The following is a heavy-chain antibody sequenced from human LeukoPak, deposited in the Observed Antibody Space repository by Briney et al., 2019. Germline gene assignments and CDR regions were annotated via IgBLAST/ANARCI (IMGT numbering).Heavy chain of an antibody. Sequence: SVKVSCKASGGTFSSYAISWVRQAPGQGLEWMGGIIPIFGTANYAQKFQGRVTITADESTSTAYMELSSLRSEDTAVYYCARDYPPREYYFDYWGQGTLVTVSS. CDR1: GGTFSSYA. J-gene: IGHJ4*02. V-gene: IGHV1-69*13. CDR3: ARDYPPREYYFDY. CDR2: IIPIFGTA.